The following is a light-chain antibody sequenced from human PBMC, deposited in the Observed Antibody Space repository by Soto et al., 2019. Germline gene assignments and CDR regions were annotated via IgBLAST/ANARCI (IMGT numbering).Light chain of an antibody. J-gene: IGKJ4*01. CDR3: QQANSFPLT. V-gene: IGKV1D-12*01. CDR2: GSS. Sequence: DIQMTQSPSSVSASVGERVTITCRASQDISGWLAWYQQKPGKAPKLLIYGSSSLQSGVPSRFSGSGGGTNFTLNINSLQPEDSATYFCQQANSFPLTLGGGTKVQIK. CDR1: QDISGW.